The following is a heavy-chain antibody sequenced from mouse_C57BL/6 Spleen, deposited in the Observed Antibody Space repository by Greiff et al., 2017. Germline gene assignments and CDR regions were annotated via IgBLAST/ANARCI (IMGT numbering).Heavy chain of an antibody. CDR3: ARSLLITTLHYYAMDY. V-gene: IGHV1-81*01. D-gene: IGHD1-1*01. CDR2: IYPRSGNT. J-gene: IGHJ4*01. CDR1: GYTFTSYG. Sequence: QVQLQQSGAELARPGASVKLSCKASGYTFTSYGISWVKQRTGQGLEWIGEIYPRSGNTYYNEKFKGKATLTADKSSSTAYMELRSLTSEDSAVYFCARSLLITTLHYYAMDYWGQGTSVTVSS.